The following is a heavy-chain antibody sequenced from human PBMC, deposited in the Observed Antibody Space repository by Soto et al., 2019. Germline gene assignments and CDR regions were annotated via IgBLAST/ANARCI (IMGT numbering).Heavy chain of an antibody. Sequence: PSETLSLTCTVSGGSISSYYWSWIRQPPGKGLEWIGYIYYSGSTNYNPSLKSRVTISVDTSKNQFSLKLSSVTAADTAVYYCARASAAAPPYFDYWGQGTLVTVSS. V-gene: IGHV4-59*01. D-gene: IGHD2-15*01. CDR1: GGSISSYY. CDR2: IYYSGST. J-gene: IGHJ4*02. CDR3: ARASAAAPPYFDY.